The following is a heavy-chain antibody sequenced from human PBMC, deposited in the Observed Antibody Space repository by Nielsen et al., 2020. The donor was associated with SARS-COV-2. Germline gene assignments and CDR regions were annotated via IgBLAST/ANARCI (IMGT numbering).Heavy chain of an antibody. D-gene: IGHD6-13*01. V-gene: IGHV4-59*01. Sequence: SETLSLTCTVSGGSISSYYWSWIRQPPGKGLEWIGYIYYSGSTNYNPSLKSRVTISVDTSKNQFSLKLSSVTAADTAVYYCAREESIAAALWYYYYMDVWGKGTTVTVSS. CDR3: AREESIAAALWYYYYMDV. CDR1: GGSISSYY. J-gene: IGHJ6*03. CDR2: IYYSGST.